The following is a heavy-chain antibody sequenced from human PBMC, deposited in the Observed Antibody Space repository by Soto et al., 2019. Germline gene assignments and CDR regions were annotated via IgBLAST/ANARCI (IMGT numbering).Heavy chain of an antibody. Sequence: GGSLRFSCTASGFTFGDYAMSWFRQAPGKGLEWVGFIRSKAYGGTTEYAASVKGRFTISRDDSKSIAYLQMNSLKTEDTAVYYCTRETVIAAAGTGWFDPWGQGTLVTVSS. CDR2: IRSKAYGGTT. V-gene: IGHV3-49*03. D-gene: IGHD6-13*01. CDR1: GFTFGDYA. J-gene: IGHJ5*02. CDR3: TRETVIAAAGTGWFDP.